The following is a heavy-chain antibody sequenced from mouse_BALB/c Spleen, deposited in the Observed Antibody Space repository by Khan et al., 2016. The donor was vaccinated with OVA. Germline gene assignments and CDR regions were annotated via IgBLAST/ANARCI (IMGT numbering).Heavy chain of an antibody. CDR1: GFTFSTYG. J-gene: IGHJ3*01. D-gene: IGHD1-1*02. CDR3: SRLAYYYNSEGFAY. V-gene: IGHV5-6*01. CDR2: ISTGGSYT. Sequence: EVQLQESGGDLVKPGGSLKLSCAASGFTFSTYGMSWVRQSPDKRLEWVATISTGGSYTYYPDSVKGRFTISRDNAKNTLYLQMNSLKSEDTARYYCSRLAYYYNSEGFAYWGQGTLVTVSA.